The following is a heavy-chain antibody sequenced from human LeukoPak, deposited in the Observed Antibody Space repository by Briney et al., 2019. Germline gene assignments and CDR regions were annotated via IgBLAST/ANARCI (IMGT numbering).Heavy chain of an antibody. CDR1: GFTFNNYW. D-gene: IGHD1-1*01. Sequence: GGSLRLSCAASGFTFNNYWIHWVRQVPGKGLVWVSRINNDGSSASYVDSVKGRFTISRDNAKNTLFLQMNSLRAEDTAVYYCARRGTGHGMDVWAKGPRSSSP. V-gene: IGHV3-74*01. CDR3: ARRGTGHGMDV. CDR2: INNDGSSA. J-gene: IGHJ6*02.